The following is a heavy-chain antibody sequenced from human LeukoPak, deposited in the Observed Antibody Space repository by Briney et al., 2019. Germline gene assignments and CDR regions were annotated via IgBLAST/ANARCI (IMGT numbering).Heavy chain of an antibody. D-gene: IGHD6-13*01. CDR3: AATYSSSWYGGGPLDY. CDR1: GYSFSIYW. V-gene: IGHV5-51*01. J-gene: IGHJ4*02. CDR2: IYPGDSDI. Sequence: HGESLKISRKGSGYSFSIYWIGWVRQMPGKGLEWMGIIYPGDSDIRYSPSFQGQVTISADKSISTAYLQWSSLKASDTAMYYCAATYSSSWYGGGPLDYWGQGTLVTVSS.